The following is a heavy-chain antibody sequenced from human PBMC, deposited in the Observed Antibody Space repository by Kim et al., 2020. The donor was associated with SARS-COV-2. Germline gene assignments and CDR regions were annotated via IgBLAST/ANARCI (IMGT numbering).Heavy chain of an antibody. CDR3: ARYTYYYGSGSYYNEATPYYYYGMDV. J-gene: IGHJ6*02. D-gene: IGHD3-10*01. Sequence: GGSLRLSCAASGFTFSSYGMHWVRQAPGKGLEWVAVIWYDGSNKYYADSVKGRFTISRDNSKNTLYLQMNSLRAEDTAVYYCARYTYYYGSGSYYNEATPYYYYGMDVWGQGTTVTVSS. CDR1: GFTFSSYG. V-gene: IGHV3-33*01. CDR2: IWYDGSNK.